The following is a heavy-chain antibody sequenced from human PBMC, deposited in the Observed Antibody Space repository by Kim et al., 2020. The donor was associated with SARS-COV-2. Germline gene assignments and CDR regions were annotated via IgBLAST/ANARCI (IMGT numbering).Heavy chain of an antibody. D-gene: IGHD3-22*01. CDR2: ISSSSSYI. V-gene: IGHV3-21*01. CDR1: GFTFSSYS. J-gene: IGHJ4*02. Sequence: GGSLRLSCAASGFTFSSYSMNWVRQAPGKGLEWVSSISSSSSYIYYADSVKGRFTISRDNAKNSLYLQMNSLRAEDTAVYYCARAGAGDDSSGYYSLYYFAYWGQGTLVTVSS. CDR3: ARAGAGDDSSGYYSLYYFAY.